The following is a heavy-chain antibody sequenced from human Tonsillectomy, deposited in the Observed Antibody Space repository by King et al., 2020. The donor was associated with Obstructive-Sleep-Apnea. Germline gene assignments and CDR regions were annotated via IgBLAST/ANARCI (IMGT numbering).Heavy chain of an antibody. J-gene: IGHJ4*02. V-gene: IGHV4-61*01. CDR1: GGSVSSGSYY. D-gene: IGHD3-22*01. CDR3: ARERGYDGSGYYYALDY. Sequence: PLQESGPGLVKPSETLSLTCTVSGGSVSSGSYYWSWIRQPPGRGLEWIGYVYYSGSTNYNPSLKSRVTISLDTSKNQFSLKLSSVTPADTAVYYCARERGYDGSGYYYALDYWGQGTLVTVSS. CDR2: VYYSGST.